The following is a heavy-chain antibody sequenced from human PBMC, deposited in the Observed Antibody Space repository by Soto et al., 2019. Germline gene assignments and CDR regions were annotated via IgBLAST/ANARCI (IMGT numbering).Heavy chain of an antibody. V-gene: IGHV4-4*07. CDR2: IYATGTT. D-gene: IGHD1-1*01. Sequence: SETLSLTCTVSGASISGFYWSWIRKSAGKGLEWIGRIYATGTTDYNPSPKSRVMMSVDTSKKQFSLKLRSVTAADTAVYYCVRDGTKTLRAWFDPWGQGISVTVSS. J-gene: IGHJ5*02. CDR1: GASISGFY. CDR3: VRDGTKTLRAWFDP.